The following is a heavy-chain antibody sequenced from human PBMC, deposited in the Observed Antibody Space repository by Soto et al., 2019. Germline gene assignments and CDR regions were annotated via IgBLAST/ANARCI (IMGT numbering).Heavy chain of an antibody. CDR2: NYYSGNG. V-gene: IGHV4-59*01. Sequence: PSETLSLTCPVSGGSISTYYWSWIRQPPGKGLEWIGYNYYSGNGNYNPSLKSRVTISVDTSKNQFSLKLSSVTAADTALYYCARHGGSYSFDYWGQGTLVTSPQ. CDR1: GGSISTYY. J-gene: IGHJ4*02. D-gene: IGHD1-26*01. CDR3: ARHGGSYSFDY.